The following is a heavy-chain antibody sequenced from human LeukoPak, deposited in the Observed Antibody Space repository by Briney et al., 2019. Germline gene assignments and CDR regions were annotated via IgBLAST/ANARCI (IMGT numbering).Heavy chain of an antibody. D-gene: IGHD5-18*01. V-gene: IGHV1-2*02. Sequence: ASVKVSCKASGYTFSGYYIHWVRQAPGQGLEWMGWINLNTGGTNFAQNFQGRVTMTTVTSISTAYMELRSLRSDDTAVYYCARGGYSYGYMGYFDYWGQGTLVTVSS. CDR1: GYTFSGYY. J-gene: IGHJ4*02. CDR3: ARGGYSYGYMGYFDY. CDR2: INLNTGGT.